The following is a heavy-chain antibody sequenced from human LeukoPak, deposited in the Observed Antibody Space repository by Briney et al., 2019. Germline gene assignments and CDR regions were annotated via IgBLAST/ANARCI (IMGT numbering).Heavy chain of an antibody. CDR2: ISSSGSTI. D-gene: IGHD3-22*01. Sequence: PGGSLRLSCAASGFTFSDYYMSWIRQAPGKGLEWVSYISSSGSTIYYADSVKGRFTISRDNAKNSLYLQMNSLRAEDTAVYYCARGESDDCYDSSGYPSCVDYWGQGTLVTVSS. CDR1: GFTFSDYY. CDR3: ARGESDDCYDSSGYPSCVDY. V-gene: IGHV3-11*01. J-gene: IGHJ4*02.